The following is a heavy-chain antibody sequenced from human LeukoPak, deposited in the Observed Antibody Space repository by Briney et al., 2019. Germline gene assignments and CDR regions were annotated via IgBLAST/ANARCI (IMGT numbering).Heavy chain of an antibody. D-gene: IGHD1-26*01. Sequence: GESLKISCKGSGYSFTSYWIGWVRQMPGKGLEWIRIIYPGDSDTRYSPSFQGQVTISADKSISTAYLQWSSLKASETAMYYCARRRDLYSGSYYPFDYWGQGTLVTVSS. V-gene: IGHV5-51*01. CDR3: ARRRDLYSGSYYPFDY. CDR1: GYSFTSYW. CDR2: IYPGDSDT. J-gene: IGHJ4*02.